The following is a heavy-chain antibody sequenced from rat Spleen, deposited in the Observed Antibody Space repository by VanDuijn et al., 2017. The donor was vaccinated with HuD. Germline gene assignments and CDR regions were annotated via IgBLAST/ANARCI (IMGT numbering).Heavy chain of an antibody. CDR2: INYDGRST. D-gene: IGHD1-9*01. CDR3: TTGDYGYTRLFAY. CDR1: GFIFSDHY. J-gene: IGHJ3*01. V-gene: IGHV5-20*01. Sequence: EVQLVESDGGLVQPGRALKLSCAASGFIFSDHYVAWVRQAPTKGLEWVATINYDGRSTFYRDSVRDRFTIPRDNAKSTLYLQMDSLRSEDTATYYCTTGDYGYTRLFAYWGQGTLVTVSS.